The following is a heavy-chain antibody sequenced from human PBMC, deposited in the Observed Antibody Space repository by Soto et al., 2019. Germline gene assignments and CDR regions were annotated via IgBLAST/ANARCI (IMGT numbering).Heavy chain of an antibody. D-gene: IGHD2-2*01. Sequence: QVQLVESGGGVVQPGRSLRLSCAASGFTFSSYAMHWVRQAPGKGLEWVAVISYDGSNKYYADSVKGRFTISRDNSKNPLYLQMNSLRAEDTAVYYCARAACISTSCYWDYYYYGMDVWGQGTTVTVSS. CDR1: GFTFSSYA. CDR2: ISYDGSNK. J-gene: IGHJ6*02. V-gene: IGHV3-30-3*01. CDR3: ARAACISTSCYWDYYYYGMDV.